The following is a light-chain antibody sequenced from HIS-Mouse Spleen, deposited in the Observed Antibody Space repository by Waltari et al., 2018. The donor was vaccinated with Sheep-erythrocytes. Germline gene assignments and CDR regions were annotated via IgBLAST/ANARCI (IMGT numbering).Light chain of an antibody. Sequence: DIQMTQSPSSLSASVGDRVTITCRASQSISSYLNWYQQKPGKAPKLLIYAASSLQSGVPSRCSGSGSGTDFTLTISSLQPEDFATYYCQQSYRTPQFTFGPGTKVDIK. CDR1: QSISSY. V-gene: IGKV1-39*01. J-gene: IGKJ3*01. CDR3: QQSYRTPQFT. CDR2: AAS.